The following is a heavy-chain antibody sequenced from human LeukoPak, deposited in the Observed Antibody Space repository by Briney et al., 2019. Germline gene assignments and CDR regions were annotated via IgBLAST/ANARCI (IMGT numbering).Heavy chain of an antibody. D-gene: IGHD3-10*01. V-gene: IGHV3-15*01. CDR3: TTSGGF. Sequence: GGSLRLSCAASGFTFRNAQMTWVRQAPGKGLEWVGRIKSQSDGETTDYAAPVQGRFIISRNDPQQTLYLQMNTLKTEDTAVYYCTTSGGFWGQGTLVSVSS. CDR1: GFTFRNAQ. J-gene: IGHJ4*02. CDR2: IKSQSDGETT.